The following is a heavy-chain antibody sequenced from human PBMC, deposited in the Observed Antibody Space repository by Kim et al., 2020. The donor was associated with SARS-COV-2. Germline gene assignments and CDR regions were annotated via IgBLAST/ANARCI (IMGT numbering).Heavy chain of an antibody. CDR3: ARDDGSSSWPDFAY. V-gene: IGHV4-59*01. D-gene: IGHD6-13*01. J-gene: IGHJ4*02. Sequence: NPSLKGRVTISVDTSKNQFSLKLRSVTAADTAVYYCARDDGSSSWPDFAYWGQGTLVTVSS.